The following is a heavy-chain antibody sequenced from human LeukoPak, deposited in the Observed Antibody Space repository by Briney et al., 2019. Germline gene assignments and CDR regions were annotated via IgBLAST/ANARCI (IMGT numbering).Heavy chain of an antibody. Sequence: PGGSLRLSCAASGFTFSSYAMHWVRQAPGKGLEYVSAISSNGGSTSYANSVKGRFTISRDNSKNTLYLQMGSLRAEDTAVYYCARVKVAVAGIGWFDPWGQGSLVTVSS. V-gene: IGHV3-64*01. D-gene: IGHD6-13*01. CDR3: ARVKVAVAGIGWFDP. CDR1: GFTFSSYA. J-gene: IGHJ5*02. CDR2: ISSNGGST.